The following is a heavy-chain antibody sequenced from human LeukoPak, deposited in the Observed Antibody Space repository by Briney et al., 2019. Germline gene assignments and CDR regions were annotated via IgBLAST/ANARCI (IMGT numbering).Heavy chain of an antibody. J-gene: IGHJ5*02. V-gene: IGHV3-9*01. D-gene: IGHD6-19*01. Sequence: PGWSLRLSCAASGFTFVDDAMHWVRQAPGKGLEWVSGISWNSGSIGYADSVKGRFTISRVNAKNSLYLQMNSLRAEDTALYYCAKGGYSSGWTGWFDPWGQGTLVTVSS. CDR1: GFTFVDDA. CDR2: ISWNSGSI. CDR3: AKGGYSSGWTGWFDP.